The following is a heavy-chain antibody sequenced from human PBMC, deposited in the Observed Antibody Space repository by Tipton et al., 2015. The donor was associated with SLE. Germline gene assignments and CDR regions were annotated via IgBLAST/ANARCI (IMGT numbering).Heavy chain of an antibody. CDR2: INHSGST. V-gene: IGHV4-34*01. J-gene: IGHJ4*02. D-gene: IGHD2-15*01. Sequence: LRLSCAVYGGSFSGYYWSWIRQPPGKGLEWIGEINHSGSTNYNPSLKSRVTTSVDTSKNQFSLKLSSVTAADTAVYYCARGRGVVVAPSFDYWGQGTLVTVSS. CDR1: GGSFSGYY. CDR3: ARGRGVVVAPSFDY.